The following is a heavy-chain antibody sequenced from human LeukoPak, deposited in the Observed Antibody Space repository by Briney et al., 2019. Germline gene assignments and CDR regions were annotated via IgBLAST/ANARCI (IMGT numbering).Heavy chain of an antibody. CDR1: GGSISDGSYY. J-gene: IGHJ4*02. Sequence: PSETLSLTCTVSGGSISDGSYYWGWIRQPPGKGLEWIGSIYYSGSTYYHPSLKSRVTISVDTSKNQFSLKLSSVTAADTAVYFCAREYRSSAGYWGQGTLVTVSS. D-gene: IGHD6-6*01. CDR3: AREYRSSAGY. CDR2: IYYSGST. V-gene: IGHV4-39*02.